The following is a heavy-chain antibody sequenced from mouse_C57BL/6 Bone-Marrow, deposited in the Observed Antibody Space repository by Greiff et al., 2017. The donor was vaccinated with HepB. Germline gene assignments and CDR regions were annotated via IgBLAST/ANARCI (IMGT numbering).Heavy chain of an antibody. CDR3: ARDRLYGSRPDY. D-gene: IGHD1-1*01. CDR2: ISDGGSYT. CDR1: GFTFSSYA. J-gene: IGHJ2*01. V-gene: IGHV5-4*01. Sequence: EVQGVESGGGLVKPGGSLKLSCAASGFTFSSYAMSWVRQTPEKRLEWVATISDGGSYTYYPDNVKGRVTISRDNAKNNLYLQMSHLKSEDTAMYYCARDRLYGSRPDYWGQGTTLTVSS.